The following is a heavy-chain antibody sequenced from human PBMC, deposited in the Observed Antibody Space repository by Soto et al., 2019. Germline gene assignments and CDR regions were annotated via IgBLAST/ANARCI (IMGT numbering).Heavy chain of an antibody. V-gene: IGHV2-70*04. D-gene: IGHD3-22*01. J-gene: IGHJ4*02. CDR1: GFSLSTSGMR. CDR2: IDWDDDK. Sequence: SGPTLVNPTQTLTLTCTFSGFSLSTSGMRVSWIRQPPGKALEWLARIDWDDDKFYSTSLKTRLTISKDTSKNQVVLTMTNMDPVDTATYYCARILLDSTGYYYYFDYWGQGTPVTVSS. CDR3: ARILLDSTGYYYYFDY.